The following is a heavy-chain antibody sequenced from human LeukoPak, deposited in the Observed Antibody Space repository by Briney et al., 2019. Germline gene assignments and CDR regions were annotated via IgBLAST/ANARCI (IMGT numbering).Heavy chain of an antibody. CDR1: GGIFRNYA. J-gene: IGHJ6*02. Sequence: SVKVSCKASGGIFRNYAVSWVRQAPGQGLEWMGGIIPIFGPANYAQKFQGRVTIIADESTSTAYMELSSLRSEDTAVYYCARVTMVRGDIYYYGMDVWGQGTTVTVSS. V-gene: IGHV1-69*13. D-gene: IGHD3-10*01. CDR3: ARVTMVRGDIYYYGMDV. CDR2: IIPIFGPA.